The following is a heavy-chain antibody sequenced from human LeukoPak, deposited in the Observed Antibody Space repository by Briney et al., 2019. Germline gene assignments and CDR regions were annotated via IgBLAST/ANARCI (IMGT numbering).Heavy chain of an antibody. D-gene: IGHD6-6*01. CDR2: IYYSGST. V-gene: IGHV4-31*03. CDR3: ARGRRPVYHY. Sequence: SETLSLTCTVSGGSISSGGYYWSWIRQHPGKGLEWIGYIYYSGSTNYNPSLKSRVTISVDTSKNQFSLKLSSVTAADTAVYYCARGRRPVYHYWGQGTLVTVSS. CDR1: GGSISSGGYY. J-gene: IGHJ4*02.